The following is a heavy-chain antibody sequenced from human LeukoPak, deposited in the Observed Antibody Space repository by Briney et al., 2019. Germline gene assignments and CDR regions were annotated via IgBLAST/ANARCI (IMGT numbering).Heavy chain of an antibody. D-gene: IGHD2-21*02. Sequence: EASVKVSCKASGYTFTGYYMHWVRQAPGQGLEWMGWISAYNGNTNYAQKLQGRVTMTTDTSTSTAYMELRSLRSDDTAVYYCARDHPVVVTEGAFDIWGQGTMVTVSS. V-gene: IGHV1-18*04. CDR2: ISAYNGNT. CDR1: GYTFTGYY. CDR3: ARDHPVVVTEGAFDI. J-gene: IGHJ3*02.